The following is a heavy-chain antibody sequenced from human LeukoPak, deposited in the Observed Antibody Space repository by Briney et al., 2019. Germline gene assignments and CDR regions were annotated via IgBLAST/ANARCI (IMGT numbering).Heavy chain of an antibody. D-gene: IGHD5-24*01. CDR3: APRRDGYNYFQY. V-gene: IGHV3-21*01. CDR1: GFTFSTYS. CDR2: ISDSSTYI. Sequence: PGGSLRLTCAASGFTFSTYSMNWFRQAPGKGLEWVSAISDSSTYIFYADSVKGRFTISRDSAKNSLYLQMNSLSAEDTAVYYCAPRRDGYNYFQYWGQGTLVTVSS. J-gene: IGHJ4*02.